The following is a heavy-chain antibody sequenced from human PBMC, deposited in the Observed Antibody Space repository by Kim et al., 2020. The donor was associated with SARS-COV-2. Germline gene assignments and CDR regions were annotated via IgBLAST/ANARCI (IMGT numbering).Heavy chain of an antibody. J-gene: IGHJ4*02. D-gene: IGHD3-9*01. Sequence: GRFNISRDDSKNTLYLQMNSLKTEDTAVYYCTTVVLRYFDWFPTKDYFDYWGQGTLVTVSS. V-gene: IGHV3-15*01. CDR3: TTVVLRYFDWFPTKDYFDY.